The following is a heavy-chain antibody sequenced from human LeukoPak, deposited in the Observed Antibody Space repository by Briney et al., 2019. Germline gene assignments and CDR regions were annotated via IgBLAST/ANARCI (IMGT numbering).Heavy chain of an antibody. D-gene: IGHD6-13*01. Sequence: GGSLRLSCAVSGFTFSSFAMSWVRHAPGKGLEWGSAISGSGGSTYYADSVKGRFTISRDNSKNTLYLQMNSLRAEDTAVYYCANAAAGTNFDYWGQGTLVTVSS. CDR3: ANAAAGTNFDY. CDR1: GFTFSSFA. CDR2: ISGSGGST. V-gene: IGHV3-23*01. J-gene: IGHJ4*02.